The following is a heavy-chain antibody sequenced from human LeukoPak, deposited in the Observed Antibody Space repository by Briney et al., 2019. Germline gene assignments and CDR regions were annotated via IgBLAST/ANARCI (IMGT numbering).Heavy chain of an antibody. CDR1: GGTFSSYA. CDR3: ARRGRRDCSGGSCYLSYYYYYGMDV. Sequence: ASVKVSCKASGGTFSSYAISWVRQAPGQGLEWMGGIIPIFGTANYAQKFQGRVTITADEFTSTAYMELSSLRSEDTAVYYCARRGRRDCSGGSCYLSYYYYYGMDVWGKGTTVTVSS. V-gene: IGHV1-69*13. J-gene: IGHJ6*04. D-gene: IGHD2-15*01. CDR2: IIPIFGTA.